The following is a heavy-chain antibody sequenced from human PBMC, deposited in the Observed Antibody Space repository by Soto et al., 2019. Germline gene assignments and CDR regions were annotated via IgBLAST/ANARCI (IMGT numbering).Heavy chain of an antibody. CDR3: QFESCKWPFFDY. CDR1: GFTLSSHS. D-gene: IGHD5-12*01. J-gene: IGHJ4*02. V-gene: IGHV3-48*02. Sequence: EVQLVESGGGLVQPGGSLRLSCAASGFTLSSHSMNWVRQAPGKGLEWVSYISISGSTIYYADSVKGRFTISRDNAKKSLNLNRKRGGDEDMAVYHCQFESCKWPFFDYWGRGTLLTPS. CDR2: ISISGSTI.